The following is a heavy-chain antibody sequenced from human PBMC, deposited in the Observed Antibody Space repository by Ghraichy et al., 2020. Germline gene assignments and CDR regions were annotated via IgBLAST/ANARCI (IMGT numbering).Heavy chain of an antibody. J-gene: IGHJ2*01. CDR1: GYTFTSYY. Sequence: ASVKVSCKASGYTFTSYYMHWVRQAPGQGLEWMGLINPSGGSTSYAQKFQGRVTMTRDTSTSTVYMELSSLRSEDTAVYYCAREGCSSTSCYEDWYFDLWGRGTLVTVSS. V-gene: IGHV1-46*01. CDR3: AREGCSSTSCYEDWYFDL. CDR2: INPSGGST. D-gene: IGHD2-2*01.